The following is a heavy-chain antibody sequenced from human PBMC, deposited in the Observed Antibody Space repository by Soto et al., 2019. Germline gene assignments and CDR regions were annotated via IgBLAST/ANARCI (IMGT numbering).Heavy chain of an antibody. J-gene: IGHJ4*02. CDR1: GYSFTSFW. V-gene: IGHV5-51*01. CDR2: IYPGDSDT. Sequence: GESLKISCKGSGYSFTSFWIGWVRQMPGKGLEWMGIIYPGDSDTTYSPSFQGQVTISADKSISTAYLQWSSLKASDTAIYYCARQTAAIKGGFDYWGQGTLVTVSS. CDR3: ARQTAAIKGGFDY. D-gene: IGHD2-15*01.